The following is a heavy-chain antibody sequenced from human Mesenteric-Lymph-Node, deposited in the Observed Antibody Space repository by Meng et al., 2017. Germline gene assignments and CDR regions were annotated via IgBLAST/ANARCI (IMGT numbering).Heavy chain of an antibody. CDR1: GFSLSTSGVG. J-gene: IGHJ4*02. V-gene: IGHV2-5*01. CDR2: IYWNDDK. CDR3: AHRLKEIRGSSWSDY. Sequence: SGPTLVKPTQTLTPTCTFSGFSLSTSGVGVGWIRQPPGKALEWLALIYWNDDKRYSPSLKSRLTITKDTSKNQVVHTMTNMDPVDTATYYCAHRLKEIRGSSWSDYWGQGTLVTVSS. D-gene: IGHD6-13*01.